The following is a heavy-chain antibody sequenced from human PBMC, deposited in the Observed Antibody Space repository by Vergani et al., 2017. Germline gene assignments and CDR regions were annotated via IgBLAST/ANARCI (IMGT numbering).Heavy chain of an antibody. CDR3: ARAEGKTTVVTDDFDY. D-gene: IGHD4-23*01. V-gene: IGHV3-66*01. CDR2: IYSGGST. J-gene: IGHJ4*02. CDR1: GFTVSSNY. Sequence: EVQLVESGGGLVQPGGSLRLSCAASGFTVSSNYMSWVRQAPGKGLEWVSVIYSGGSTYYADSVKGRFTISRDNSKNTLYLQMNSLRAEDTAVYYCARAEGKTTVVTDDFDYWGQGTLVTVSS.